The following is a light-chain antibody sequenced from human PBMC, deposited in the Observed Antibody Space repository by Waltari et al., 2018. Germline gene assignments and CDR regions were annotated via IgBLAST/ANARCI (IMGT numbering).Light chain of an antibody. CDR3: QQYGSSPRT. J-gene: IGKJ3*01. V-gene: IGKV3-15*01. CDR2: GAS. Sequence: EIVMTQSPATLSVSPGERATLSCRASQSVRNNLVWYQQKPGQAPRLLIYGASTRVTGIPARFSGSGSGTEFTLTISSLQSEDFAVYYCQQYGSSPRTFGPGTKVEIK. CDR1: QSVRNN.